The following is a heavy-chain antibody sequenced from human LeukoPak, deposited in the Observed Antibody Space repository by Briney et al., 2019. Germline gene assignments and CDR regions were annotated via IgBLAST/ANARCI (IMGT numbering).Heavy chain of an antibody. V-gene: IGHV3-21*04. D-gene: IGHD6-19*01. CDR1: GFTLSNYF. J-gene: IGHJ3*02. Sequence: GGSLRLSCAASGFTLSNYFMNWVRQAPGKGLEWVSSISSSTSSIYYADSVKGRFTISRDNAKNSLYLQMNSLRAEDTAVYYCARAGGWAREDYKADAFDIWGQGTMVTVSS. CDR2: ISSSTSSI. CDR3: ARAGGWAREDYKADAFDI.